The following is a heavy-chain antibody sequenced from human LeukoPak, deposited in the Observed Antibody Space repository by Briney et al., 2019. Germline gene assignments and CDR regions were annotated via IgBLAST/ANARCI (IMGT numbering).Heavy chain of an antibody. V-gene: IGHV3-11*01. Sequence: LSLTCTVSGGSIGSSSYYWDWIRQAPGKGLEWVSYISSSGSIIYYADSVKGRFTISRDNAKNSLYLQMNSLRAEDTAVYYCARVVPYCSGGSCYPTGYFDYWGQGTLVTVSS. CDR3: ARVVPYCSGGSCYPTGYFDY. CDR2: ISSSGSII. D-gene: IGHD2-15*01. CDR1: GGSIGSSSYY. J-gene: IGHJ4*02.